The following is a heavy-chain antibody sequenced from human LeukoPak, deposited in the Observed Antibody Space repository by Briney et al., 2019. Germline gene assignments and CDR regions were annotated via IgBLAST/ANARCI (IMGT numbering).Heavy chain of an antibody. D-gene: IGHD2/OR15-2a*01. Sequence: HSETLSLTCTGSGGSLSSYCWRWVRQPPGKGMERSGYIHYSSSTNYNPSLKSRVTISLDTSKTQFSLKLSSVTAADTAVYYCARGGTTHAYWGQGTLVTVSS. CDR2: IHYSSST. J-gene: IGHJ4*02. CDR1: GGSLSSYC. V-gene: IGHV4-59*01. CDR3: ARGGTTHAY.